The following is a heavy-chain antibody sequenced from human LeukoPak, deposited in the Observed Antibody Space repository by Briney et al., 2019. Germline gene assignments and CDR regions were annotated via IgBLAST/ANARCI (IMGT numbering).Heavy chain of an antibody. CDR1: GLTFSNAW. V-gene: IGHV3-15*01. CDR2: IKSKTDGGTT. Sequence: KPGGSLRLSCAASGLTFSNAWMSWVRQAPGKGLEWVGRIKSKTDGGTTDYAAPVKGRFTISRDDSKNTLYLQMNSLKTEDTAVYYCTTRITIFGVVTDYWGQGTLVTVSS. J-gene: IGHJ4*02. D-gene: IGHD3-3*01. CDR3: TTRITIFGVVTDY.